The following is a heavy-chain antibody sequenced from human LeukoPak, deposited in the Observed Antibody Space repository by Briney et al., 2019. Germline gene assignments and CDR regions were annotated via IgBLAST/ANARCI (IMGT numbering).Heavy chain of an antibody. CDR1: GFIFSTYG. J-gene: IGHJ5*02. Sequence: PGGSLRLSCAASGFIFSTYGIHWVRQAPGKGLEWVSAIHTSGDTCYADSVKGRFTISRDTSKNTLYLQINSLRVEDTAVYYCIVFGDSNHWGQGTLVTVSS. V-gene: IGHV3-53*01. D-gene: IGHD4-17*01. CDR3: IVFGDSNH. CDR2: IHTSGDT.